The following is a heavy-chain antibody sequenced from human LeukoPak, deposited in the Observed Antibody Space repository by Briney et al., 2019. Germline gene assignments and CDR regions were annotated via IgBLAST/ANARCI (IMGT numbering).Heavy chain of an antibody. CDR3: ARPKGDNGDYLDAFDI. J-gene: IGHJ3*02. CDR1: GGSISSHH. CDR2: IYYSGT. D-gene: IGHD4-17*01. Sequence: PSETLSLTCTVSGGSISSHHWSWIRQPPGQGLEWIGYIYYSGTKYNPSLKSRVTISGDTSKNQFSLKLSSVTAADTAVYYCARPKGDNGDYLDAFDIWGQGTMVTASS. V-gene: IGHV4-59*11.